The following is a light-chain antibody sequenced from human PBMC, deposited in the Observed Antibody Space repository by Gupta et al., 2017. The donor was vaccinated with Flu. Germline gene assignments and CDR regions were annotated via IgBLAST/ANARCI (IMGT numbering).Light chain of an antibody. CDR3: QQSYGTPYI. V-gene: IGKV1-39*01. CDR1: QNISTY. CDR2: AAS. Sequence: RVTITCRASQNISTYLNWYQEMPGKAPKLLIYAASSVQTGVPSRFSGSGSGSGTDFTLTISSLQPEDSATYYCQQSYGTPYIFGQGTKLEIK. J-gene: IGKJ2*01.